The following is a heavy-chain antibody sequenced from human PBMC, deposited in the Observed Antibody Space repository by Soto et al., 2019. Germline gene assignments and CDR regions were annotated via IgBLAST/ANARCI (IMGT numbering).Heavy chain of an antibody. Sequence: GGSLRLSCAASGFTFSSYWMSWVRQAPGKGLEWVANIKQDGSEKYYVDSVKGRFTISRDNAKNSLYLQMNSLRAEDTAVYYCARDKSVMITFGGVIPPGSGFDYWGQGTLVTVSS. V-gene: IGHV3-7*01. J-gene: IGHJ4*02. CDR3: ARDKSVMITFGGVIPPGSGFDY. CDR1: GFTFSSYW. D-gene: IGHD3-16*02. CDR2: IKQDGSEK.